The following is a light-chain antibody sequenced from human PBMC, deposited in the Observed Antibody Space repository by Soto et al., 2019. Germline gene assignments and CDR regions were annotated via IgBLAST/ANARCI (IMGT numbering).Light chain of an antibody. J-gene: IGKJ1*01. V-gene: IGKV1-39*01. CDR3: QQSYSTPSCT. CDR1: QSISSN. CDR2: GAT. Sequence: DIQMTQSPSSLSASVGDRVTITCRASQSISSNLNWYQQKPGKAPKLLIYGATSLQSGVPSTFSGSGSGTDVTLTIISLQPEDYATYYCQQSYSTPSCTFGQGTKVEIK.